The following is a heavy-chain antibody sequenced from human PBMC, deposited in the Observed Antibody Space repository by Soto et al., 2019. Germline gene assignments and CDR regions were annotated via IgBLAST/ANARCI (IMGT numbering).Heavy chain of an antibody. CDR1: GFTFSDAW. Sequence: NPGGSLRLSCAASGFTFSDAWMSWVRQAPGKGLEWVGRIKSKTNGGTTDYAGPVKGRFTISRDDSKRTLYVQMNSLKTEDTAIYYCITLSAKGKGELGPLGQGTLVTVSS. CDR2: IKSKTNGGTT. V-gene: IGHV3-15*05. J-gene: IGHJ5*02. CDR3: ITLSAKGKGELGP. D-gene: IGHD1-26*01.